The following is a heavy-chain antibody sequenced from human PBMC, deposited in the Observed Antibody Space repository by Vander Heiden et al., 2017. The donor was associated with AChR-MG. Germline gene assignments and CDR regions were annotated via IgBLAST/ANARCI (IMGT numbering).Heavy chain of an antibody. V-gene: IGHV3-21*01. CDR1: GFTFSSYS. D-gene: IGHD6-25*01. CDR3: ARDRYQRLRRGNWFDP. J-gene: IGHJ5*02. Sequence: EVQLVESGGGLVKPGGSLRLSCAASGFTFSSYSMNWVRQAPGKGLEWVSSISSSSSYIYYADSVKGRFTISRDNAKNSLYLQMNSLRAEDTAVYYCARDRYQRLRRGNWFDPWGQGTLVTVSS. CDR2: ISSSSSYI.